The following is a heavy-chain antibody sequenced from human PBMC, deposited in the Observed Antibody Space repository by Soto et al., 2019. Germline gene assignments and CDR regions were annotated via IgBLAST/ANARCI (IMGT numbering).Heavy chain of an antibody. D-gene: IGHD6-13*01. V-gene: IGHV3-30-3*01. CDR2: ISYDGSNK. Sequence: GGSLRLSCAASGFTFSSYAMHWVRQAPGKGLEWVAVISYDGSNKYYADSVKGRFTISRDNSKNTLYLQMNSLRAEDTAVYYCARDRSPAIAAAGTPLTYAFDIWGQGTMVTVSS. CDR1: GFTFSSYA. CDR3: ARDRSPAIAAAGTPLTYAFDI. J-gene: IGHJ3*02.